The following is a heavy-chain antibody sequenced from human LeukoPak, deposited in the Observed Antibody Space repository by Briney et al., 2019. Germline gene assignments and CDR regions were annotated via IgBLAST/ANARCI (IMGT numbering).Heavy chain of an antibody. J-gene: IGHJ4*02. CDR1: GFTFSSYA. Sequence: GGSLRLSCAASGFTFSSYAMSWVRQAPGKGLEWVSAISGSGGSTYYTDSVKGRFTISRDTSKNTLYLQMNSLRADDTAIYYCAKALSVSCYTPSDFWGQGTLVTVSS. D-gene: IGHD1-26*01. CDR2: ISGSGGST. CDR3: AKALSVSCYTPSDF. V-gene: IGHV3-23*01.